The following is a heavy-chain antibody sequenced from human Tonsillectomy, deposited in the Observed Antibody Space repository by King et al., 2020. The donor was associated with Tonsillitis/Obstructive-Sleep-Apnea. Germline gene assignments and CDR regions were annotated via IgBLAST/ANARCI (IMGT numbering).Heavy chain of an antibody. V-gene: IGHV4-61*01. D-gene: IGHD5-12*01. CDR3: ARGVDVVARGAFDI. CDR2: IYFTAST. J-gene: IGHJ3*02. Sequence: QLQESGPGLLQPSETLSLTCTVSGGSVSSGIYYWSWIRQPPGKGLEWIGYIYFTASTNYSPSLECRVTISVDTSRNQPSLKLSSVTAADTAMYYCARGVDVVARGAFDIWGQGTVVTVSS. CDR1: GGSVSSGIYY.